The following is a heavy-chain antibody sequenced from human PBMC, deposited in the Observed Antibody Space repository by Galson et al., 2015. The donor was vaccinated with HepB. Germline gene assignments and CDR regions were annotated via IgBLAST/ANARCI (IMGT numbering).Heavy chain of an antibody. J-gene: IGHJ2*01. V-gene: IGHV3-9*01. CDR1: GFTFDDYA. Sequence: SLRLSCAASGFTFDDYAMHWVRQAPGKGLEWVSGISWNSGSIGYADSVKGRFTISRDNAKNSLYLQMNSLRAEDTALYYCAKASYDILTGYYSPGYWYFDLWGRGTLVTVSS. CDR2: ISWNSGSI. CDR3: AKASYDILTGYYSPGYWYFDL. D-gene: IGHD3-9*01.